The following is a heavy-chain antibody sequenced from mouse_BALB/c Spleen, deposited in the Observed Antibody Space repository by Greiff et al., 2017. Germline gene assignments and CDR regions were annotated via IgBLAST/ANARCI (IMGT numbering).Heavy chain of an antibody. CDR1: GFSLTSYD. D-gene: IGHD1-1*01. Sequence: VKLQESGPGLVAPSQSLSITCTVSGFSLTSYDISWIRQPPGKGLEWLGVIWTGGGTNYNSAFMSRLSISKDNSKSQVFLKMNSLQTDDTAIYDCVRYGSHAYYAMDYWGQGTSVTVSS. J-gene: IGHJ4*01. CDR3: VRYGSHAYYAMDY. V-gene: IGHV2-9-2*01. CDR2: IWTGGGT.